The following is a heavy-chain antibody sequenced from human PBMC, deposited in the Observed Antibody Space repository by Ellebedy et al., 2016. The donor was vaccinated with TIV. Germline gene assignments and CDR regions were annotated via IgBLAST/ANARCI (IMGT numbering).Heavy chain of an antibody. D-gene: IGHD6-6*01. Sequence: GESLKTSCAASGFVFDSFWMHWVRQVPGKGLLWVSRINPDGTNPIYADPVKGRFTISRDNSKNTLYLQMNSLRVDDTAVYYCAEEGGSSRGASGMDVWGQGTAVVVSS. J-gene: IGHJ6*02. CDR1: GFVFDSFW. CDR3: AEEGGSSRGASGMDV. V-gene: IGHV3-74*01. CDR2: INPDGTNP.